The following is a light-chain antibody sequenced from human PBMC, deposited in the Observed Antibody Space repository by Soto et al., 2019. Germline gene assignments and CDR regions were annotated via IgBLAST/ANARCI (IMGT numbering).Light chain of an antibody. CDR2: DVS. V-gene: IGLV2-11*01. CDR1: SSDVGGYNY. Sequence: HSALTQPRSVSGSPGQSVTISCTGASSDVGGYNYVSWYQQHPGKAPKLMIYDVSKRPSGVPDRFSGSKSGNTASLTISGLQTEDEADYYCCSYAGRYTYVFGTGTKLTV. CDR3: CSYAGRYTYV. J-gene: IGLJ1*01.